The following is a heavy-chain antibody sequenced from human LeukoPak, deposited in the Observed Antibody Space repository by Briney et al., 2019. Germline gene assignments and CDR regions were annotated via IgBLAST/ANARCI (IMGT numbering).Heavy chain of an antibody. Sequence: PSETLSLTCTVSGGSISSYYWSWIRQPPGKGLEWSGYIFYSGRTNYNPPLKSRVTISVDTSKNQFSLKLISVTAVDTAVYYCARPPNRGGFVTFPDIWGQGTMVTVSS. CDR2: IFYSGRT. V-gene: IGHV4-59*12. J-gene: IGHJ3*02. CDR3: ARPPNRGGFVTFPDI. CDR1: GGSISSYY. D-gene: IGHD6-19*01.